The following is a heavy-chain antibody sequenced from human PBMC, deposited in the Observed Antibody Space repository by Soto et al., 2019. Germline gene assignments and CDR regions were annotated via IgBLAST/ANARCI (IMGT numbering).Heavy chain of an antibody. J-gene: IGHJ4*02. CDR2: IYYSGST. Sequence: PSETLSLTCTVSGGSITSGDYYWSWIRQPPGQGLEWIGHIYYSGSTYYNPSLKSRVTISVDKSKNQFSLKLNSVTAADTAVYYCAKDFGHYDILIGYPTFGSWGQGTLVTVSS. CDR3: AKDFGHYDILIGYPTFGS. D-gene: IGHD3-9*01. V-gene: IGHV4-30-4*01. CDR1: GGSITSGDYY.